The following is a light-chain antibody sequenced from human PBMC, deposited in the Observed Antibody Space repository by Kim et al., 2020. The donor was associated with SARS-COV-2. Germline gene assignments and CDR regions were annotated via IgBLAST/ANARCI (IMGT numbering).Light chain of an antibody. CDR2: DNN. CDR3: GTWDSSLSAAV. J-gene: IGLJ7*01. CDR1: SSNIGNNY. V-gene: IGLV1-51*01. Sequence: GQKVTISCSGSSSNIGNNYVSWYQQLPGAAPKLLIFDNNERPSGIPDRFPGSKSGTSATLGITGLQTGDEADYYCGTWDSSLSAAVFGGGTQLTVL.